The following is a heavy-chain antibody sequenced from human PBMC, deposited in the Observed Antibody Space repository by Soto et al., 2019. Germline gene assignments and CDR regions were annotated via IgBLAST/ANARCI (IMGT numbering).Heavy chain of an antibody. J-gene: IGHJ6*02. CDR1: GFTFSSYA. Sequence: QVQLVESGGGVVQPGRSLRLSCAASGFTFSSYAMHWVRQAPGKGLECVAVISYDGSNKYYADSVKGRFTISRDNSKNTLYLQMNSLRAEDTAVYYCARYLHTSSWPTFFYYYGMDVWGQGTTVTVSS. CDR2: ISYDGSNK. CDR3: ARYLHTSSWPTFFYYYGMDV. V-gene: IGHV3-30-3*01. D-gene: IGHD6-13*01.